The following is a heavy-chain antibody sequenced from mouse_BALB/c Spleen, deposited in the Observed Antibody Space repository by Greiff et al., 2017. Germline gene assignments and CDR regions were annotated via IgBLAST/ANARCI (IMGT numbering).Heavy chain of an antibody. J-gene: IGHJ2*01. CDR1: GYAFTNYL. Sequence: AQLQQSGAELVRPGTSVKVSCKASGYAFTNYLIEWVKQRPGQGLEWIGVINPGSGGTNYNEKFKGKATLTADKSSSTAYMQLSSLTSDDSAVYFCARLGTAFDYWGQGTTLTVSS. V-gene: IGHV1-54*01. CDR2: INPGSGGT. D-gene: IGHD1-2*01. CDR3: ARLGTAFDY.